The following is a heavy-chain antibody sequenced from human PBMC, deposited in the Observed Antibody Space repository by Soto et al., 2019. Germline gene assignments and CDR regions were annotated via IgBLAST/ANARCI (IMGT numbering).Heavy chain of an antibody. CDR2: ISGSGGST. J-gene: IGHJ4*02. Sequence: VGSLRLSCAASGFTFSSYAMSWVRQAPGKGLEWVSAISGSGGSTYYADSVKGRFTISRDNSKNTLYLQMNSLRAEDTAVYYCAKVLVIKGIRNPFDYWGQGTLVTVSS. V-gene: IGHV3-23*01. CDR3: AKVLVIKGIRNPFDY. D-gene: IGHD3-9*01. CDR1: GFTFSSYA.